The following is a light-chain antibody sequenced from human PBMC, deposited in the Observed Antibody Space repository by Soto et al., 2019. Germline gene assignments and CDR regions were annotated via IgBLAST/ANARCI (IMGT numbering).Light chain of an antibody. CDR2: EVN. V-gene: IGLV2-14*01. Sequence: QPARSKPASVSGSPGQSITISCTGSSSDVGGYNYVSWYQQHPGKAPKLMIYEVNNRPSGVSDRFSGSKSGKTASLTISGLQSEDEADYYCSSYSVTSTHYVFGSGTKVNVL. J-gene: IGLJ1*01. CDR1: SSDVGGYNY. CDR3: SSYSVTSTHYV.